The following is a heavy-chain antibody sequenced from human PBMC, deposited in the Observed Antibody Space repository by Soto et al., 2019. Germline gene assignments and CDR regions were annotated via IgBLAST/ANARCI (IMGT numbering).Heavy chain of an antibody. CDR2: IIPIFGTA. Sequence: QVQLVQSGAEVKKPGSSVKVSCKASGGTFSSYAISWVRQAPGQGLEWMGGIIPIFGTANYAQKFQGRVTITADESTSTAYMELSSLRSEDTAVYYCARAGDIVVVPAAIRSANWFDPWGQGTLVTVS. CDR1: GGTFSSYA. J-gene: IGHJ5*02. V-gene: IGHV1-69*01. CDR3: ARAGDIVVVPAAIRSANWFDP. D-gene: IGHD2-2*02.